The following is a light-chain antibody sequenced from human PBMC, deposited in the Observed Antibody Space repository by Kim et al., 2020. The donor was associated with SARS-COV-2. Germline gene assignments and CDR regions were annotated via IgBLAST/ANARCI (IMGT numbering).Light chain of an antibody. Sequence: EIEMTQSPATLSVSPGERATLSCRASQSVSSNLAWYQQKPGQPPRLLIHGASTRATGVPARFSGTGSGTEFTLTISSLQSEDFAVYYCQQYNNWPPATFGGGTKVDIK. V-gene: IGKV3-15*01. CDR2: GAS. J-gene: IGKJ4*01. CDR1: QSVSSN. CDR3: QQYNNWPPAT.